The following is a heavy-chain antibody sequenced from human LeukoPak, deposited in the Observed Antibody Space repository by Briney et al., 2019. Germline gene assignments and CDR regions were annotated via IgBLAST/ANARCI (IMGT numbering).Heavy chain of an antibody. D-gene: IGHD6-13*01. CDR1: GYTFTSYG. CDR2: ISAYNGNT. J-gene: IGHJ4*02. Sequence: ASVKVSCKASGYTFTSYGISWVRQAPGQGLEWMGWISAYNGNTNYAQKLQGRVTMTTDTSTSTAYMELRSLRSDDTAVYYCARKLHHGSSWYEVEEYYFDYWGQGTLVTVSS. CDR3: ARKLHHGSSWYEVEEYYFDY. V-gene: IGHV1-18*01.